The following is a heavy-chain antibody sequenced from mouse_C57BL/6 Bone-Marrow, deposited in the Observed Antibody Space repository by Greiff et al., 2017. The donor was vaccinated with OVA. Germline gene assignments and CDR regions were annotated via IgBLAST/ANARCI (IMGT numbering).Heavy chain of an antibody. CDR3: ARGVSDGNYVPWWYFDV. V-gene: IGHV5-16*01. CDR1: GFTFSDYY. D-gene: IGHD2-1*01. J-gene: IGHJ1*03. Sequence: EVQRVESEGGLVQPGSSMKLSCTASGFTFSDYYMAWVRQVPEKGLEWVANINYDGSSTYYLDSLKSRFIISRDNAKNILYLQMSSLKSEDTATYYCARGVSDGNYVPWWYFDVWGTGTTVTVSS. CDR2: INYDGSST.